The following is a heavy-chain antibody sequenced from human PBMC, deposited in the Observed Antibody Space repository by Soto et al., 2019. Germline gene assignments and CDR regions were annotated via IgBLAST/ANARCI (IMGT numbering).Heavy chain of an antibody. V-gene: IGHV1-18*01. Sequence: QVQLVQSGAEVKKPGASVKVSCKASDYSFSSYGISWVRQAPGQGLEWMGWISPYNGNTNYAQKLQGRVTLTTDTSTSTAYMELRRLRSDDTAVYYCAGDKSDFRSGYYKWFDPWGQGTLVTVSS. D-gene: IGHD3-3*01. CDR1: DYSFSSYG. CDR2: ISPYNGNT. J-gene: IGHJ5*02. CDR3: AGDKSDFRSGYYKWFDP.